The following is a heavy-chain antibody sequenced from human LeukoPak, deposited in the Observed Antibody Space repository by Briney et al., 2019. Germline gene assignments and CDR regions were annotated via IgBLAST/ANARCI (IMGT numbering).Heavy chain of an antibody. V-gene: IGHV3-21*01. D-gene: IGHD3-10*01. CDR1: EFTFSSYN. Sequence: PGGSLRLSCAASEFTFSSYNMNWVRQAPGKGLEWVSSISSSSNYIYYADSVKGRFTISRDNAKNSLYLQMKSLRVEDTAVYYCARGEYGSGSYHIDYWGQGTLVTVSS. CDR3: ARGEYGSGSYHIDY. J-gene: IGHJ4*02. CDR2: ISSSSNYI.